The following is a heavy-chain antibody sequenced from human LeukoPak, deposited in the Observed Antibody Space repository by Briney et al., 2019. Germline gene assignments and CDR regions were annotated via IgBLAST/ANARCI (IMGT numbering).Heavy chain of an antibody. J-gene: IGHJ3*02. Sequence: PSETLSLTCTVSGGSISSSSYYWGWIRQPPGKGLEWIGSIYYSGSTYYNPSLKSRVTISVDTSKNQFSLKLSSVTAADTAVYYCARAREDYYDSSGYYHDALDIWGQGTMVTVSS. CDR1: GGSISSSSYY. CDR2: IYYSGST. D-gene: IGHD3-22*01. V-gene: IGHV4-39*07. CDR3: ARAREDYYDSSGYYHDALDI.